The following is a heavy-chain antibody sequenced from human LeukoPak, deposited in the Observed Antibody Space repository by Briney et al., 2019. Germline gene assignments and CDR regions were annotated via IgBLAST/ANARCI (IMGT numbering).Heavy chain of an antibody. CDR1: GFSISSYW. Sequence: GGSLRLSCEASGFSISSYWMSWVRQAPGKGLEWVANIKQDGSEKYYVDFVKGRFTISRDNAKNSLYLQMNSLKTEDTAVYYCTRHGPHLDVWGQGTTVTVSS. CDR2: IKQDGSEK. V-gene: IGHV3-7*03. D-gene: IGHD2-8*01. J-gene: IGHJ6*02. CDR3: TRHGPHLDV.